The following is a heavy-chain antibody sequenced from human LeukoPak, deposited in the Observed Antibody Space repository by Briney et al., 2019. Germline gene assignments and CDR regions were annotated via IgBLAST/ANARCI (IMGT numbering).Heavy chain of an antibody. CDR3: TRHWGTGYYYYYMDV. D-gene: IGHD7-27*01. J-gene: IGHJ6*03. CDR1: GFSFSSYG. CDR2: IRSEANSYAT. V-gene: IGHV3-73*01. Sequence: PGGSLRLSCAASGFSFSSYGMHWVRQASGKGLEWVGRIRSEANSYATAYAASVKGRFAISRDDSKNTAYLQMNSLKTEDTVVYYWTRHWGTGYYYYYMDVWGKGTTVTVSS.